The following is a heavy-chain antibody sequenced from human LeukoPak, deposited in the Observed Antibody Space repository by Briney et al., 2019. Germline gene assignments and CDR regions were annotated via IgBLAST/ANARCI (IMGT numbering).Heavy chain of an antibody. CDR1: GYTFTGYY. D-gene: IGHD3-9*01. Sequence: ASVKVSCKASGYTFTGYYMHWVRQAPGQGLEWMGWINPNSGGTNYAQQFQGRVTMTRDTPISTAYMELSRLRSDDTAVYYCASINYYDILTGPANAFDIWGQGTMVTVSS. CDR2: INPNSGGT. CDR3: ASINYYDILTGPANAFDI. V-gene: IGHV1-2*02. J-gene: IGHJ3*02.